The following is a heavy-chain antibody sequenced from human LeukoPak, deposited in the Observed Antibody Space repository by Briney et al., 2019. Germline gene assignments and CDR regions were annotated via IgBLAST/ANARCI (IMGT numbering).Heavy chain of an antibody. D-gene: IGHD6-19*01. CDR1: GFTFSNYA. V-gene: IGHV3-30*03. Sequence: GGSLRLSCAASGFTFSNYAMHWVRQAPGKGLEWVAIISYDGSSKYYADSVKGRFTISRDNSKNTLYLQMNSLRAEDTAVYYCARTPSSGWRYYYYYYYMDVWGKGTTVTVSS. CDR2: ISYDGSSK. CDR3: ARTPSSGWRYYYYYYYMDV. J-gene: IGHJ6*03.